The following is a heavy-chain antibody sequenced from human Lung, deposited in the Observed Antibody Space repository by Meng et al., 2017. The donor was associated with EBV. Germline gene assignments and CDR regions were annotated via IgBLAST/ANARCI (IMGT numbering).Heavy chain of an antibody. CDR2: ISAYNGNT. CDR3: ARDLTYCSGGSCYPTTIDY. CDR1: GYTFTIYG. D-gene: IGHD2-15*01. J-gene: IGHJ4*02. V-gene: IGHV1-18*01. Sequence: LVPSGGELQKPGASVKASCKASGYTFTIYGISWVRQDPGQGREWMGWISAYNGNTNYAQKLQCRVAMTTDTSTSTAYMELRSLRSDDTAVYYCARDLTYCSGGSCYPTTIDYWGQGTLVTVSS.